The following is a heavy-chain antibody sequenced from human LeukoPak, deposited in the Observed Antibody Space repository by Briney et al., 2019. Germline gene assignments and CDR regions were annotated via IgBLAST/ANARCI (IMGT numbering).Heavy chain of an antibody. CDR2: ISGSGGST. V-gene: IGHV3-23*01. CDR3: ARLAPGDY. J-gene: IGHJ4*02. CDR1: GFTFSSYA. Sequence: GGSPRLSCAASGFTFSSYAMSWVRQAPGKGLEWVSGISGSGGSTNNADSVKGRFTISRDNSKNTLFLQMNSLRAEDTAVYYCARLAPGDYWGQGTLVTVSS. D-gene: IGHD3-9*01.